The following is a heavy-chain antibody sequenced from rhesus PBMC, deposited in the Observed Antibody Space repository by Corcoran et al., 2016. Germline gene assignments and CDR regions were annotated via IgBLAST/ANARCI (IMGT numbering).Heavy chain of an antibody. Sequence: EVQLVESGGGLAKPGGSLRLSCAASGFTFSSYWMNWVRQAPGKGLEWVSAINSGGCSTYYADSVKGRFNISRDNSKNTLSLQMNSLRAEDTAVYYCAKDRGYSWNNGGLDSWGQGVVVTVSS. V-gene: IGHV3S25*01. CDR2: INSGGCST. D-gene: IGHD1-20*01. CDR1: GFTFSSYW. J-gene: IGHJ6*01. CDR3: AKDRGYSWNNGGLDS.